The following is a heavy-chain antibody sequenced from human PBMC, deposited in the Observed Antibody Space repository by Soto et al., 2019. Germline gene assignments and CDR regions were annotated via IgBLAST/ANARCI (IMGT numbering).Heavy chain of an antibody. V-gene: IGHV3-30-3*01. CDR2: ISYDGSNK. D-gene: IGHD5-18*01. CDR3: ARDSTNSYGYGSCPDY. Sequence: GGSLRLSCAASGFTFSSYAMHWVRQAPGKGLEWVAVISYDGSNKYYADSVKGRFTISRDNSKNTLYLQMNSLRAEDTAVYYCARDSTNSYGYGSCPDYWGQGTLVTVSS. CDR1: GFTFSSYA. J-gene: IGHJ4*02.